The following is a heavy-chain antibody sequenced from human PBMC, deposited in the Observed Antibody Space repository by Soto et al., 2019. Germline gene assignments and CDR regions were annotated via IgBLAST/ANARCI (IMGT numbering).Heavy chain of an antibody. J-gene: IGHJ4*02. CDR2: IRSKAYGGTT. V-gene: IGHV3-49*03. D-gene: IGHD5-12*01. CDR3: TRGMYSAYETSPLFFDY. Sequence: PGGSLRLSCTASGFPFAGSAMSWLRQAPGEGLEWVGFIRSKAYGGTTEYAASVKGRFTFSRVDSKSIAYLQMNSLKTEDTAVYYCTRGMYSAYETSPLFFDYWGQGTLVTVSS. CDR1: GFPFAGSA.